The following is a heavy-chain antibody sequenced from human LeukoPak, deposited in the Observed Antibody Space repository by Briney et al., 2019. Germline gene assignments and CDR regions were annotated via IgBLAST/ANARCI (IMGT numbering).Heavy chain of an antibody. CDR2: IRYDGSNK. Sequence: GGSLRLSCAASGFTFSSYGMHWVRQAPGKGLEWVAFIRYDGSNKYYADSVRGRFTISGDNSKNTLYLQMNSLRAEDTAVYFCAKGSKAVLFTRDHYMDVWGKGTTVTISS. V-gene: IGHV3-30*02. CDR3: AKGSKAVLFTRDHYMDV. J-gene: IGHJ6*03. CDR1: GFTFSSYG. D-gene: IGHD6-19*01.